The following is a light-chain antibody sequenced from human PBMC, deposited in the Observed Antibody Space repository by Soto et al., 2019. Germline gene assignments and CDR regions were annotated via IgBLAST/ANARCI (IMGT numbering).Light chain of an antibody. CDR2: EGG. J-gene: IGLJ2*01. Sequence: QSALTQPASVSGSPGQSITISCTGTKSDVGSSNLVSWYQQHPGKAPKLMIYEGGKRPSGISNRFSGSKSGNTASLTISGLQAEDEADYYCCSYAGGGTLVVFGGGTKLTVL. V-gene: IGLV2-23*01. CDR3: CSYAGGGTLVV. CDR1: KSDVGSSNL.